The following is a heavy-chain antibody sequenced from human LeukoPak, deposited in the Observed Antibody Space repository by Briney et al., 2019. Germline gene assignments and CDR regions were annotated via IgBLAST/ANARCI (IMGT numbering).Heavy chain of an antibody. D-gene: IGHD6-13*01. V-gene: IGHV3-64*01. Sequence: PGGSLRLSCAASGFTFSSYAMPWVRQAPGKGLEYVPAISSNGGSTYYANSVKGRFTISRDNSKNTLHLQMGSLRAEDMAVYYCARGAGVDAFDIWGQGTMVTVSS. J-gene: IGHJ3*02. CDR2: ISSNGGST. CDR3: ARGAGVDAFDI. CDR1: GFTFSSYA.